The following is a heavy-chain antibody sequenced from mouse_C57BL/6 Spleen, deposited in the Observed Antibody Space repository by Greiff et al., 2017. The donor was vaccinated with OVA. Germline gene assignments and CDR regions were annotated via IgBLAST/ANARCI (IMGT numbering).Heavy chain of an antibody. Sequence: VQLQQPGAELVMPGASVKLSCKASGYTFTSYWMHWVKQRPGQGLEWIGEIDPSDSYTNYNQKFKGKSTLTVDKSSSTAYMQLSSLTSEDSAVYYCARSGRSYEDFDDWGQGTTLTVSS. CDR2: IDPSDSYT. CDR3: ARSGRSYEDFDD. CDR1: GYTFTSYW. J-gene: IGHJ2*01. D-gene: IGHD1-1*01. V-gene: IGHV1-69*01.